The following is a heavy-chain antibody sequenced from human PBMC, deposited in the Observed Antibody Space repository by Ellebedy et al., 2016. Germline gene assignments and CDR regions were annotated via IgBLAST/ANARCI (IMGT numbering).Heavy chain of an antibody. J-gene: IGHJ4*02. CDR2: ISSNGGST. CDR1: GFTFSSYG. CDR3: ARVAYDSSGYHFDY. D-gene: IGHD3-22*01. Sequence: GESLKISXAASGFTFSSYGMHWVRQAPGKGLEYVSAISSNGGSTYYANSVKGRFTISRDNSKNTLYLQMGSLRAEDMAVYYCARVAYDSSGYHFDYWGQGTLVTVSS. V-gene: IGHV3-64*01.